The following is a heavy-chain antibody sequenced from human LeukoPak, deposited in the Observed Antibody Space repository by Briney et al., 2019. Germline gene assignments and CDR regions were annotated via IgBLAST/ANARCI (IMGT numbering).Heavy chain of an antibody. D-gene: IGHD1-26*01. Sequence: GSVKVSCKASGYTFTSYAMHWVRQAPGQRLEWMGWINAGNGNTKYSQNFQGRVTITRDTSASTAYMELSSLRSEDTAVYYCARERSQWELWLMWGQGTLVTVSS. CDR3: ARERSQWELWLM. CDR2: INAGNGNT. J-gene: IGHJ4*02. CDR1: GYTFTSYA. V-gene: IGHV1-3*01.